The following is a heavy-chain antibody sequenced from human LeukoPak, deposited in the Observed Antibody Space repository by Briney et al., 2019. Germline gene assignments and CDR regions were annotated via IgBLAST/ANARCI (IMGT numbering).Heavy chain of an antibody. CDR1: GFTFTTYG. D-gene: IGHD3-22*01. J-gene: IGHJ4*02. V-gene: IGHV1-18*01. CDR3: ARDVYYYDSSAYYYFYD. CDR2: ISAYNGNT. Sequence: ASVKVSCKASGFTFTTYGITWVRQAPGQGLEWVGWISAYNGNTNYAQKLQGRVTMTTDTSASTAYMEMRSLRSDGTAVYYCARDVYYYDSSAYYYFYDWGQGTPVAVPS.